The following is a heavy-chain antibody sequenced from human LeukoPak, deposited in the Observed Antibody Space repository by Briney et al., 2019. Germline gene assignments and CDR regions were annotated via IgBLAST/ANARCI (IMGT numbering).Heavy chain of an antibody. CDR2: ISHGGSNK. CDR1: GFTFSNYA. V-gene: IGHV3-30-3*01. D-gene: IGHD6-19*01. CDR3: ARERQGTSGWFYFDY. Sequence: QPGRSLRLSCAASGFTFSNYAMDWVRQAPGKELEWVAAISHGGSNKYYADSVKGRFTISRDTSKNTLYLQMNSLRPEDTAVYFCARERQGTSGWFYFDYWGRGTLVTVSS. J-gene: IGHJ4*02.